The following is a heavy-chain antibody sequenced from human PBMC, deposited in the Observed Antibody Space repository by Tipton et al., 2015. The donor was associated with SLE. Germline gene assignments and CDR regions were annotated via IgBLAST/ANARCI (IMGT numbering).Heavy chain of an antibody. J-gene: IGHJ6*02. D-gene: IGHD6-19*01. Sequence: SLRLSCAASGFTFSSYAMSWVRQAPGKGLEWVSAISGSGGSTYYADSVKGRFTISRDNFKNTLYLQMNSLRAEDTAVYYCARGQWVVSGMDVWGQGTTVTVSS. CDR3: ARGQWVVSGMDV. V-gene: IGHV3-23*01. CDR1: GFTFSSYA. CDR2: ISGSGGST.